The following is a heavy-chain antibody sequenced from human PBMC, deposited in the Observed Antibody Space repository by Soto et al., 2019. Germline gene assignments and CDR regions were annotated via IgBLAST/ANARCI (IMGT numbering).Heavy chain of an antibody. J-gene: IGHJ6*03. Sequence: SETLSLTCTVSGGSISSYYWSWIRQPPGKGLEWIGYIYYSGSTNYNPSLKSRVTISVDTSKNQFSLKLSSVTAADTAVYYCARHVVVVPAAPRDYYYYMDVWGKGTTVTVSS. V-gene: IGHV4-59*08. CDR3: ARHVVVVPAAPRDYYYYMDV. D-gene: IGHD2-2*01. CDR1: GGSISSYY. CDR2: IYYSGST.